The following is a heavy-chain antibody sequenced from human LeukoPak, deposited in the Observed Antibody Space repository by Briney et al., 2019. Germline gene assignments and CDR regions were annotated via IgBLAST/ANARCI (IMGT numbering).Heavy chain of an antibody. J-gene: IGHJ4*02. CDR3: ARDHRLSGSYFLDY. CDR1: GGSISSGGYY. Sequence: NPSQTLSLTCTVSGGSISSGGYYWSWIRQHPGKGLEWIGYIYYSGSTYYNPSLKSRVTISVDTSKNQFSLKLSSVTAADTAVYYCARDHRLSGSYFLDYWGQGTLVTVSS. D-gene: IGHD1-26*01. CDR2: IYYSGST. V-gene: IGHV4-31*03.